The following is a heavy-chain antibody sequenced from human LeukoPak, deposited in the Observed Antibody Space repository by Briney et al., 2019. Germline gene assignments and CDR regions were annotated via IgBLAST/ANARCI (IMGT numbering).Heavy chain of an antibody. CDR2: ISPSGGIT. D-gene: IGHD3-22*01. V-gene: IGHV3-23*01. Sequence: GGSLRLSCAASGFTFSSHGTNWVRQAPGKGLEWVSGISPSGGITYYTDSVKGRFTISRDNSKNTQSLQMNSLRAEDTAVYYCCRVVVDAFDIWGQGTMVTVSS. CDR1: GFTFSSHG. CDR3: CRVVVDAFDI. J-gene: IGHJ3*02.